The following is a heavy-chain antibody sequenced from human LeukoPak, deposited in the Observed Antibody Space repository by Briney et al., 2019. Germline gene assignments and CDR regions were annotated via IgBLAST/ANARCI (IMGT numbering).Heavy chain of an antibody. CDR2: INPSGGST. CDR3: ASLDFWSGFDY. D-gene: IGHD3-3*01. CDR1: GYTFTSYY. V-gene: IGHV1-46*01. J-gene: IGHJ4*02. Sequence: ASVKVSCKASGYTFTSYYMHWVRQAPGQGLEWMGIINPSGGSTSYAQKFQGRVTMTRDTSTSTVYMELSSLRSENTAVYYCASLDFWSGFDYWGQGTLVTVSS.